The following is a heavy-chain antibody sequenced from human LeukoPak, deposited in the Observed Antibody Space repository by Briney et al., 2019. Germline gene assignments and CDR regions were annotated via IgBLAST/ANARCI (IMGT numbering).Heavy chain of an antibody. CDR2: IYPSDSDT. CDR3: ARHRLLTAPLDY. CDR1: GCSFTSYW. D-gene: IGHD3-9*01. J-gene: IGHJ4*02. V-gene: IGHV5-51*01. Sequence: GESLKISCKGSGCSFTSYWIGWVRQRPGKGLEWMGIIYPSDSDTRYSPPFQGQVTISVDKSINTAYLQWSSLTASDTAMYYCARHRLLTAPLDYWGQGTLVTVSS.